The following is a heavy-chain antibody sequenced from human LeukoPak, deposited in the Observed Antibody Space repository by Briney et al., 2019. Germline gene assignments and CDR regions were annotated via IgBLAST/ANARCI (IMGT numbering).Heavy chain of an antibody. CDR3: ARVKGDYYDSSGYYYEDGY. D-gene: IGHD3-22*01. CDR1: GYTYTSYG. CDR2: ISAYNGNT. Sequence: GASVKVSCKASGYTYTSYGISWGRQAPGQGLEWMGWISAYNGNTNYAQKLQGRVTMTTDTSTSTAYMELRSLRSDDTAVYYCARVKGDYYDSSGYYYEDGYWGQGTLVTVSS. V-gene: IGHV1-18*01. J-gene: IGHJ4*02.